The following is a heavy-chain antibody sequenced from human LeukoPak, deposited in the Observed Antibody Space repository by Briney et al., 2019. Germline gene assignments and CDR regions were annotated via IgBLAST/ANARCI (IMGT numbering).Heavy chain of an antibody. CDR2: IIPIFGTA. CDR1: GGTFSSYA. D-gene: IGHD4-17*01. J-gene: IGHJ5*02. V-gene: IGHV1-69*05. CDR3: ARDTRTYGDYVGWFDP. Sequence: ASVKVSCKASGGTFSSYAISWVRQAPGQGLEWMGGIIPIFGTANYAQKFQGRVTMTTDTSTSTAYMELRSLRSDDTAVYYCARDTRTYGDYVGWFDPWGQGTLVTVSS.